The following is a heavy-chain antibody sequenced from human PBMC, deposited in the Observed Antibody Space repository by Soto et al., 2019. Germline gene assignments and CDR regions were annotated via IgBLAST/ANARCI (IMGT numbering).Heavy chain of an antibody. Sequence: PGGSLRLSCAASGFTFSSYWMSWVRQAPGKGLEWVANIKQDGSEKYYVDSVKGRFTISRDNAKNSLYLQMNSLRAEDTAVYYCAREGLLYDILTGYSPAYFDYWGQGTLVTVSS. J-gene: IGHJ4*02. D-gene: IGHD3-9*01. CDR1: GFTFSSYW. V-gene: IGHV3-7*01. CDR2: IKQDGSEK. CDR3: AREGLLYDILTGYSPAYFDY.